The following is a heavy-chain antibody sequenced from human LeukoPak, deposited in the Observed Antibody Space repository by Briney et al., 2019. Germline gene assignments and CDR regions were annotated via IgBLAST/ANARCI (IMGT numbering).Heavy chain of an antibody. CDR2: IYTSGST. J-gene: IGHJ6*03. Sequence: KASETLSLTCTVSGGSISSGGYYWSWIRQPAGKGLEWIGRIYTSGSTNYNPSLKGRVTISVDTSKNQFSLKLSSVTAADTATYYCARDGTRGSSPRNYIDVWGKGTTVTVSS. CDR1: GGSISSGGYY. D-gene: IGHD1-26*01. CDR3: ARDGTRGSSPRNYIDV. V-gene: IGHV4-61*02.